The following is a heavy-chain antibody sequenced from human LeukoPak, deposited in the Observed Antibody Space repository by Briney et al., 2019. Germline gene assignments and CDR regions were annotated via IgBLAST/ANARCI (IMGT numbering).Heavy chain of an antibody. V-gene: IGHV3-64*01. CDR3: ARRRWGSGSYKDAYYYMDV. CDR1: GFTFSSYA. D-gene: IGHD3-10*01. CDR2: ISSNGGST. J-gene: IGHJ6*03. Sequence: GGSLRLSCAASGFTFSSYAMHWVRQAPGKGLEYVSAISSNGGSTYYANSVKGRFTISRDNSKNTLYLQMGSLRAEDMAVYYCARRRWGSGSYKDAYYYMDVWGKGTTVTISS.